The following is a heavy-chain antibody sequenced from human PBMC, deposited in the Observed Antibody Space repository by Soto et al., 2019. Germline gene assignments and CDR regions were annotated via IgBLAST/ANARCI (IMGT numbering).Heavy chain of an antibody. Sequence: GGSLRLSCAASGFIFISYSMNWVRQAPGKGLEWVSSISSSSSYIYYADSVKGRFTISRDNAKNSLYLQMNSLRAEDTAVYYCARSYYYGSESYYAPGYWGQRTLVIVS. J-gene: IGHJ4*02. CDR1: GFIFISYS. D-gene: IGHD3-10*01. V-gene: IGHV3-21*01. CDR2: ISSSSSYI. CDR3: ARSYYYGSESYYAPGY.